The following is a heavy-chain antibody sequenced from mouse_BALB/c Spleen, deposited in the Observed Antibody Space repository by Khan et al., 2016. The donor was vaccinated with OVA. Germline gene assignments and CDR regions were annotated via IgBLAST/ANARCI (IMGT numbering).Heavy chain of an antibody. CDR1: GYTFTNYW. CDR3: ARLEVRRGGVDY. D-gene: IGHD4-1*01. J-gene: IGHJ2*01. V-gene: IGHV1-87*01. Sequence: QVQLLQSGAELARPGASVKLSCKASGYTFTNYWMQWVRQRPGQGLEWIGAIYPGDGDSTYTQKFKDKATLTADTSSNTAYMELSNLASEDSAVYYCARLEVRRGGVDYWGQGTTLTVSS. CDR2: IYPGDGDS.